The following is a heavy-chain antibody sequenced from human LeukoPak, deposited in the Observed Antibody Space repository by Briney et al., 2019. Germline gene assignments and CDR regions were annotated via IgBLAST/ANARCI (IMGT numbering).Heavy chain of an antibody. CDR2: IGTAGGT. Sequence: GGSLRLSCAASGFTFSSYDMHWVRQATGKGLEWVSAIGTAGGTYYPGSVKGRFTISRENAKNSLYLQMNSLRAGDTAVYYCARALYYGSGSYFYDYWGQGTLVTVSS. D-gene: IGHD3-10*01. J-gene: IGHJ4*02. CDR1: GFTFSSYD. CDR3: ARALYYGSGSYFYDY. V-gene: IGHV3-13*01.